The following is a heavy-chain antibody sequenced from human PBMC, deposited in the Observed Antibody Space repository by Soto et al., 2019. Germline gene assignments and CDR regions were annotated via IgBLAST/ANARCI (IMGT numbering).Heavy chain of an antibody. V-gene: IGHV1-69*01. J-gene: IGHJ4*02. CDR2: IVPLFRKT. CDR3: ARNPLAVAGSRED. D-gene: IGHD6-19*01. Sequence: QVQLVQSGAEVKKPGSSVKVSCKISGDTFTSYAVSWVRQAPGQGLEWVGVIVPLFRKTDYAQKIQGRVTITADDSTNTAYMELSSLRSEDTAVYYCARNPLAVAGSREDWGQGTLVTVSS. CDR1: GDTFTSYA.